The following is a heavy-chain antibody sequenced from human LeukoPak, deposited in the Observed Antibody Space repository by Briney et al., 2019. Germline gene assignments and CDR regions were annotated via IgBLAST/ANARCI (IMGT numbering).Heavy chain of an antibody. CDR2: IAWDGSFE. V-gene: IGHV3-43*01. CDR3: STNIGMVVGTVLHS. CDR1: GFTFDSYT. Sequence: PGGSLRLSCEASGFTFDSYTMHWVRQPPGKGLEWVSLIAWDGSFEYYADSVKGRFTISRDNSKNSLYLQMNALRPEDTAFYYCSTNIGMVVGTVLHSWGQGTLVTVSS. D-gene: IGHD1-7*01. J-gene: IGHJ4*02.